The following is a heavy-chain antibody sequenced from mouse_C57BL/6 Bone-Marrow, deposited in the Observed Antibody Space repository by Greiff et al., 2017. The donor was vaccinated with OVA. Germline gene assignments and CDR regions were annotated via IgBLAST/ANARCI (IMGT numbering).Heavy chain of an antibody. Sequence: EVQLVESGGDLVKPGGSLKLSCAASGFTFSSYGMSWVRQTPDKRLEWVATISSGGSYTYYPDSVKGRFTISRDNAKNTLYLQMSSLKSEDTAMYYCARQMGYYGSSGYYAMDYWGQGTSVTVSS. D-gene: IGHD1-1*01. CDR2: ISSGGSYT. V-gene: IGHV5-6*01. J-gene: IGHJ4*01. CDR3: ARQMGYYGSSGYYAMDY. CDR1: GFTFSSYG.